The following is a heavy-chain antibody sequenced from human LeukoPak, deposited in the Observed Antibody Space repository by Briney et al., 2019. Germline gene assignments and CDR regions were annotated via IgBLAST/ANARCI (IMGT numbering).Heavy chain of an antibody. Sequence: PGGSLRLSCAAPGFTFDDYAMQSVRQAPGKGLEWVSGISWNSGSIGYADSVKGRFTISRDNAKNSLYLPMNSLRAEDTALYHCAKDSAYYYGSGVDYWGQGTLVTVSS. CDR3: AKDSAYYYGSGVDY. J-gene: IGHJ4*02. CDR2: ISWNSGSI. CDR1: GFTFDDYA. D-gene: IGHD3-10*01. V-gene: IGHV3-9*01.